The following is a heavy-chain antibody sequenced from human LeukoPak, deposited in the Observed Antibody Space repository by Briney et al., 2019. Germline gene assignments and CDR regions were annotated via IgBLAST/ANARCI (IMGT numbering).Heavy chain of an antibody. CDR1: GGSISSGGHY. Sequence: SEALSLTCTVSGGSISSGGHYWSWIRQPPGKGLEWIGYIYHSVTTYYNPSLKSRVTISVNRSKNQFSLELSSVTAADTAVYYCARTLSYQLLGFDYWGQGTLVTVSS. CDR3: ARTLSYQLLGFDY. D-gene: IGHD2-2*01. J-gene: IGHJ4*02. V-gene: IGHV4-30-2*01. CDR2: IYHSVTT.